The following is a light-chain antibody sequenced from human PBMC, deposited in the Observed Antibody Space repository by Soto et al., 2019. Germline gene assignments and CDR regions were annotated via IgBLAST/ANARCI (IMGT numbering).Light chain of an antibody. CDR3: QQRSSWIT. CDR1: QSISSS. V-gene: IGKV3-11*01. J-gene: IGKJ5*01. Sequence: IVLTQSPTTLSLWPGETAVLSCRASQSISSSLSWYQQRPGQAPRLLIYDASNRAPGIPARFSGSGSGTVFTLTISSLEPEVFALYYCQQRSSWITFGQGTRLEIE. CDR2: DAS.